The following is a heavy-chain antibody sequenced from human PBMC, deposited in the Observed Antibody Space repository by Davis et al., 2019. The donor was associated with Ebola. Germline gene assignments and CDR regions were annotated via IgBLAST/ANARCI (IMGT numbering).Heavy chain of an antibody. V-gene: IGHV1-46*01. CDR1: GYTFTSYY. D-gene: IGHD1-7*01. Sequence: ASVKVSCKASGYTFTSYYMHWVRQAPGQGLEWMGITNPSGGSTSYAQKFQGRVTMTRDTSTSTVYMELRSLRSDDTAVYYCARGRLELPRYWGQGTLVTVSS. J-gene: IGHJ4*02. CDR3: ARGRLELPRY. CDR2: TNPSGGST.